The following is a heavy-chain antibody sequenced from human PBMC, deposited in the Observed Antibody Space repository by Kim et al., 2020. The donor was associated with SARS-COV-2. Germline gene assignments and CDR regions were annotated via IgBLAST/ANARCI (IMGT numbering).Heavy chain of an antibody. CDR2: ISGSGGST. V-gene: IGHV3-23*01. CDR3: AKDFPTLRFLEWLLDY. Sequence: GGSLRLSCAASGFTFSSYAMSWVRQAPGKGLEWVSAISGSGGSTYYADSVKGRFTISRDNSKNTLYLQMNSLRAEDTAVYYCAKDFPTLRFLEWLLDYWGQGTLVTVSS. J-gene: IGHJ4*02. D-gene: IGHD3-3*01. CDR1: GFTFSSYA.